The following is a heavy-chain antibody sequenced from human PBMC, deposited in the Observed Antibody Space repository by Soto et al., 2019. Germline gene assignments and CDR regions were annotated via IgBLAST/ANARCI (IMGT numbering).Heavy chain of an antibody. Sequence: GGSLRLSCAASGFTFSSYAMHWVRQAPGKGLEWVGFIWYDGSNTFYAESVKGRFTISRDNSKNTVYLQINALRAEDTAVYYCARGDYHDTSGPFSDAFDVWGQGTMVTVSS. J-gene: IGHJ3*01. CDR3: ARGDYHDTSGPFSDAFDV. CDR2: IWYDGSNT. D-gene: IGHD3-22*01. CDR1: GFTFSSYA. V-gene: IGHV3-33*01.